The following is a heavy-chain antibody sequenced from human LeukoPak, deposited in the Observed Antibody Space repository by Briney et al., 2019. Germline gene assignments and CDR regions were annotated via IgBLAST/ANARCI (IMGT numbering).Heavy chain of an antibody. Sequence: PRRSLRLSCAASGFTFSSYGMHWVRQAPGKGLEWVAVIWYDGSNKYYADSVKGRFTISRDNSKNTLYLQMNSLRAEDTAVYYCAGTSPSMVANFDYWGQGTLVTVSS. D-gene: IGHD5-12*01. CDR1: GFTFSSYG. J-gene: IGHJ4*02. V-gene: IGHV3-33*01. CDR2: IWYDGSNK. CDR3: AGTSPSMVANFDY.